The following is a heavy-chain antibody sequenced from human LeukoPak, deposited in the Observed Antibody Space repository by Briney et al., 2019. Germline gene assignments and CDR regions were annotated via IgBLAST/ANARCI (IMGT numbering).Heavy chain of an antibody. CDR1: GLIFSGYA. J-gene: IGHJ3*02. D-gene: IGHD6-19*01. V-gene: IGHV3-23*01. Sequence: PGGSLRLSCAASGLIFSGYAMSWVRQAPGKGLEWVSSISDSGGSPYYADSVKGRFTISRDNSKNTLYLQMNSLRAEDTAVYYCAREDSSGSRDAFDIWGQGTMVTVSS. CDR2: ISDSGGSP. CDR3: AREDSSGSRDAFDI.